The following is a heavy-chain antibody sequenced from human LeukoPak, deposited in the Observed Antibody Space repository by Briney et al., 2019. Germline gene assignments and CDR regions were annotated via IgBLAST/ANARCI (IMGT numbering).Heavy chain of an antibody. J-gene: IGHJ3*02. CDR2: INPNSGGT. CDR1: GYTFTGYY. Sequence: ASVKVSCKASGYTFTGYYMHWVRQAPGQGLEWMGWINPNSGGTNYAQKLQGRVTMTTDTSTSTAYMELRSLRSDDTAVYYCARAPSRIVMIVVVAAKDAFDIWGQGTMVTVSS. CDR3: ARAPSRIVMIVVVAAKDAFDI. D-gene: IGHD3-22*01. V-gene: IGHV1-2*02.